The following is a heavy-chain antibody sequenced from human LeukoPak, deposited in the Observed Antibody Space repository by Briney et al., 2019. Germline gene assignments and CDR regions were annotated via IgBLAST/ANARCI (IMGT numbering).Heavy chain of an antibody. D-gene: IGHD5-18*01. CDR1: GYTFTGYY. CDR3: AREDTAMDSGGFDY. V-gene: IGHV1-2*02. Sequence: GASVKVSCKASGYTFTGYYMHWVRQAPGQGLEWMGWINPNSGGTNYAQKFQGRVTMTRDTSISTAYMELSRLRSDDTAVYYCAREDTAMDSGGFDYWGQGTLVTVSS. J-gene: IGHJ4*02. CDR2: INPNSGGT.